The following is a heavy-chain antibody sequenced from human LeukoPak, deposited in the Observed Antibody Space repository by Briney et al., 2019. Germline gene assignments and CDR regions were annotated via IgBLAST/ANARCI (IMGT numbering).Heavy chain of an antibody. CDR2: ISDSGGET. V-gene: IGHV3-23*01. CDR3: AKGIDSTGYYAFDY. Sequence: GGSLTLSCAASGFIFNNYAMSWVRQAPGKGLEWVSAISDSGGETYHADSVKGRFTISRDTSKSTLYLQLNSLRAEDTAIYYCAKGIDSTGYYAFDYWGQGTLVTVSS. J-gene: IGHJ4*02. D-gene: IGHD3-22*01. CDR1: GFIFNNYA.